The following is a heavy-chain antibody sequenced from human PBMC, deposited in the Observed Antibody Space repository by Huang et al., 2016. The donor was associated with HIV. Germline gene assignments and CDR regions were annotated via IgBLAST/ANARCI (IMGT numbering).Heavy chain of an antibody. CDR2: IIPIFGTT. J-gene: IGHJ3*01. D-gene: IGHD7-27*01. Sequence: QVQLVQSGAEVKKPGSSVKFSCKASGGTFSRYTINWVGQAPGQRLEWMGGIIPIFGTTNYAQKFQGRVTFTADDSRITAYMELRSLRSEDTAVYYCAKTNSADLGDLWGQGTMIIVSS. CDR3: AKTNSADLGDL. CDR1: GGTFSRYT. V-gene: IGHV1-69*13.